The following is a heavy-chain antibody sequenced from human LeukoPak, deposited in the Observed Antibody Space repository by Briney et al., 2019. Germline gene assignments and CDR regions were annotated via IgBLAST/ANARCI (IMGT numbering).Heavy chain of an antibody. J-gene: IGHJ4*02. D-gene: IGHD3-22*01. CDR1: GFTFSSYS. Sequence: GGSLRLSCAASGFTFSSYSMNWVRQAPGKGLEWVAVISYDGSNKYYVDSVKGRFTISRDNSKNTLYLQMNSLRAEDTAVYYCAKDPADYDSSGYYLYWGQGTLVTVSS. CDR3: AKDPADYDSSGYYLY. CDR2: ISYDGSNK. V-gene: IGHV3-30*18.